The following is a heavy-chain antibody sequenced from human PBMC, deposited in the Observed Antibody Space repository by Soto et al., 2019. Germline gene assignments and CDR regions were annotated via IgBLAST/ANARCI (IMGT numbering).Heavy chain of an antibody. CDR1: GYTFTSYG. V-gene: IGHV1-18*01. J-gene: IGHJ4*02. Sequence: ASVKVSCKASGYTFTSYGISWVRQAPGQGLEWMGWISAYNGNTNYAQKLQGRVTMTTDTSTSTAYMELRSLRSDDTAVYYCARVSLRDWTFMITFGGVIGDFDYWGQGTLVTVSS. CDR2: ISAYNGNT. CDR3: ARVSLRDWTFMITFGGVIGDFDY. D-gene: IGHD3-16*02.